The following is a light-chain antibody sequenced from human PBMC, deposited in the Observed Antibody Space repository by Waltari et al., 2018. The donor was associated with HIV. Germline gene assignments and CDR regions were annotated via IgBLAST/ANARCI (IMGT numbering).Light chain of an antibody. CDR1: ENVMSGY. V-gene: IGKV3-20*01. CDR3: QQYATSPELT. J-gene: IGKJ4*01. CDR2: SAS. Sequence: EIVLTQSPDTLSLSPGERATLSCTASENVMSGYLAWYQQKPGQAPRLVISSASSRATGIPDRFSGSGSGTDFTLTISRLEPEDFAIYFCQQYATSPELTFGGGTKLEFK.